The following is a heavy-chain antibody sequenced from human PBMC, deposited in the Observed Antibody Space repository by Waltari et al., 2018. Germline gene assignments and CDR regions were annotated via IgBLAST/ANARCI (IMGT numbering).Heavy chain of an antibody. D-gene: IGHD3-10*01. CDR3: VRDWTPMYGCLDY. Sequence: QAQLQESGPGLVKPSETLSLTCTVSGGSITSYYWSWIRQPAGKGLEWIGRIHTSGSTTYNPSLKSRVTMSVDTSKNQFSLKLSSVTAADTAVYYCVRDWTPMYGCLDYWGQGTLVTVSS. CDR1: GGSITSYY. J-gene: IGHJ4*02. CDR2: IHTSGST. V-gene: IGHV4-4*07.